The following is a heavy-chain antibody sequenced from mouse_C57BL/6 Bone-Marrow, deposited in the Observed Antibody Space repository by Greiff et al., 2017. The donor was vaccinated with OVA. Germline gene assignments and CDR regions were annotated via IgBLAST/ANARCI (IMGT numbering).Heavy chain of an antibody. J-gene: IGHJ4*01. Sequence: QVHVKQSGAELARPGASVKLSCKASGYTFTSYGISWVKQRTGQGLEWIGEIYPRSGNTYYNEKFKGKATLTADKSSSTAYMELRSLTSEDSAVYFCARKNWDVGAMDYWGQGTSVTVSS. D-gene: IGHD4-1*01. CDR3: ARKNWDVGAMDY. CDR1: GYTFTSYG. V-gene: IGHV1-81*01. CDR2: IYPRSGNT.